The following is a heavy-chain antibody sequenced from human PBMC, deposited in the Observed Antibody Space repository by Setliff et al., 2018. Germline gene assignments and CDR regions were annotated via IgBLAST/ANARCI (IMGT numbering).Heavy chain of an antibody. D-gene: IGHD3-3*01. CDR1: DDSISSRHYY. J-gene: IGHJ6*03. CDR3: ARMSGFQYMDV. CDR2: IYTSWST. V-gene: IGHV4-61*09. Sequence: SETLSLTCTVSDDSISSRHYYWSWIRQPAGKGLEWLGQIYTSWSTNYNPSLEGRATLSIDASKRQFSLKLTSVTAAGTAVYYCARMSGFQYMDVWGKGTTVTVSS.